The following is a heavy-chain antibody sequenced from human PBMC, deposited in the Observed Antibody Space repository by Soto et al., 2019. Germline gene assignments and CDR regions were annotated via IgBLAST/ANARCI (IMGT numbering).Heavy chain of an antibody. CDR3: ARRGSGSYYDY. V-gene: IGHV3-23*01. CDR2: ISGSGDST. J-gene: IGHJ4*02. CDR1: GFTFSNYA. Sequence: EVQLLESGGGLVQPGGSLRLSCAASGFTFSNYAVNWVRQAPVKGLEWVSVISGSGDSTYHADSVKGRFTISRDNSKNTLYLQMNILRAEDTAVYYCARRGSGSYYDYWGQGTLVTVSS. D-gene: IGHD1-26*01.